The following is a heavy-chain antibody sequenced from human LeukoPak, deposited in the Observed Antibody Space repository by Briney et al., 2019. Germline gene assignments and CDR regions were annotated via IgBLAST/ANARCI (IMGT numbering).Heavy chain of an antibody. CDR3: ATDRRGYSGYDPPPLFDY. CDR1: GYTFTSYG. D-gene: IGHD5-12*01. V-gene: IGHV1-18*01. CDR2: ISAYNGNT. Sequence: ASVKVSCKASGYTFTSYGISWVRQAPGQGLEWMGWISAYNGNTNYAQKLQGRVTMTTDTSTSTAYMELSSLRSEDTAVYYCATDRRGYSGYDPPPLFDYWGQGTLVTVSS. J-gene: IGHJ4*02.